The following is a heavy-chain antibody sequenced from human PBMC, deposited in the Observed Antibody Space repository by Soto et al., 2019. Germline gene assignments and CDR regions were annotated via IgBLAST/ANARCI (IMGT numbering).Heavy chain of an antibody. J-gene: IGHJ6*02. Sequence: GESLKISCKGSGYSFTSYWIGWVRQMPGKGLEWMGIIYPGDSDTRYSPSFQGQVTISANKSISTAYLQWSSLKASDTAMYYCARRAWDYYYGMDVWGQGTTVTVSS. CDR3: ARRAWDYYYGMDV. CDR2: IYPGDSDT. CDR1: GYSFTSYW. V-gene: IGHV5-51*01.